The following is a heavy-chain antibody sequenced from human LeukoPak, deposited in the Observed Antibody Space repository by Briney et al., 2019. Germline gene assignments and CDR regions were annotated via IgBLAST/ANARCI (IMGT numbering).Heavy chain of an antibody. D-gene: IGHD3-3*01. CDR1: GGSFSGYY. J-gene: IGHJ4*02. CDR3: ARGLSPRITIFGY. V-gene: IGHV4-34*01. Sequence: SETLSLTCAVYGGSFSGYYWSWIRQPPGKGPEWIGEINHSGSTNYNPSLKSRVTISVDTSKNQFSLKLSSATAADTAVYYCARGLSPRITIFGYWGQGTLVTVSS. CDR2: INHSGST.